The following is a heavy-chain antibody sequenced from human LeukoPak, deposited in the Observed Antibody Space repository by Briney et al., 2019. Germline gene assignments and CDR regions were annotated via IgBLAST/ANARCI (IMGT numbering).Heavy chain of an antibody. CDR1: GGSISSGSYY. J-gene: IGHJ1*01. V-gene: IGHV4-61*02. CDR3: VRDRQAVRYFQY. Sequence: SETLSLTCTVSGGSISSGSYYWSWIRQPAGKGLEWIGRIYTSGSTNYNPSLKSRVTMSVDTSKKQFSLHLSSVTAADTATYYCVRDRQAVRYFQYRGQGILVTVSS. CDR2: IYTSGST.